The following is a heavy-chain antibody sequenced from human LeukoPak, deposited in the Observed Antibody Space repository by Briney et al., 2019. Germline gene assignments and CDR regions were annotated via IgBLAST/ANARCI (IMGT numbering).Heavy chain of an antibody. Sequence: GGSLRLSCAASGFTFSRYAMSWVRQAPGKGLEWVSAISGSGGSTYYADSVKGRFTISRDNSKNTLYLQMNSLRAEDTAVYYCARIVVVPAASHGMDVWGQGTTVTVSS. CDR2: ISGSGGST. CDR1: GFTFSRYA. D-gene: IGHD2-2*01. V-gene: IGHV3-23*01. CDR3: ARIVVVPAASHGMDV. J-gene: IGHJ6*02.